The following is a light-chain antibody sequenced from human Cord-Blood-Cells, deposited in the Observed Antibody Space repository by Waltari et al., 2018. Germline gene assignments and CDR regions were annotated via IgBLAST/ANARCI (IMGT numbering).Light chain of an antibody. Sequence: QSALTQPASVSGSPGQSTTISCTGTSSDVRGYNYVSWYQQHPGKAPKLMIYDVSNRPSGVSNRFSGSKSGNTASLTISGLQAEDEADYYCSSYTSSSTLVFGGGTKLTVL. V-gene: IGLV2-14*01. CDR2: DVS. CDR3: SSYTSSSTLV. J-gene: IGLJ3*02. CDR1: SSDVRGYNY.